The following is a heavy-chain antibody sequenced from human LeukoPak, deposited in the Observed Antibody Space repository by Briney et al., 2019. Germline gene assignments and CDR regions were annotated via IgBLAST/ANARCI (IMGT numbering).Heavy chain of an antibody. CDR1: GGSIGSYY. Sequence: PSETLSLTCTVSGGSIGSYYWSWIRQPAGKGLEWIGCIYTSGSTNYNPSLKSRVTMSVDTSKNQFSLKLSSVTAADTAVYYCARHAYSSGAGDFDYWGQGTLVTVSS. V-gene: IGHV4-4*07. CDR3: ARHAYSSGAGDFDY. J-gene: IGHJ4*02. D-gene: IGHD6-19*01. CDR2: IYTSGST.